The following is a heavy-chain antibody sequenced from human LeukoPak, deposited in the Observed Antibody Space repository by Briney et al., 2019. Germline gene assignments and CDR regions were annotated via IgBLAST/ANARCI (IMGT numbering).Heavy chain of an antibody. CDR2: ISAYNGNT. CDR1: GYTFTSYG. V-gene: IGHV1-18*01. D-gene: IGHD2-2*01. J-gene: IGHJ5*02. Sequence: ASVKVSCKASGYTFTSYGISWVRQAPGQGLEWMGWISAYNGNTNYARKLQGRVTMTTDTSTSTAYMELRSLRSDDTAVYYCARDTIVVVPAAMDWFDPWGQGTLVTVSS. CDR3: ARDTIVVVPAAMDWFDP.